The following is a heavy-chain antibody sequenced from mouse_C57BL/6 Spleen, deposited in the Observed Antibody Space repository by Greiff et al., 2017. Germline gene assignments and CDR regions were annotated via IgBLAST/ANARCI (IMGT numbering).Heavy chain of an antibody. CDR1: GYTFTSYW. D-gene: IGHD2-5*01. Sequence: QVQLQQPGAELVKPGASVKLSCKASGYTFTSYWMHWVKQRPGRGLEWIGRIGPNSGGTKYNEKFKSKATLTVDKPSSTDYMQLSSLTSEDSAVYYCAREGVDSNFYWYFDVWGTGTTVTVSS. V-gene: IGHV1-72*01. CDR2: IGPNSGGT. CDR3: AREGVDSNFYWYFDV. J-gene: IGHJ1*03.